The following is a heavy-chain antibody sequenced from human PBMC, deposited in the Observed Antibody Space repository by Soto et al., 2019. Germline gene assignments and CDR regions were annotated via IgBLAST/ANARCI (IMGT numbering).Heavy chain of an antibody. CDR1: GGTFSSYA. CDR3: ARDIVVVVAATRYYYGMDV. J-gene: IGHJ6*02. V-gene: IGHV1-69*06. CDR2: IIPIFGTA. D-gene: IGHD2-15*01. Sequence: QVQLVQSGAEVKKPGSSVKVSCKASGGTFSSYAIRWVRQAPGQGLAWMGGIIPIFGTADYAQEFQGRVTITADKSTSTAYMELSSLRSEDTAVYYCARDIVVVVAATRYYYGMDVCCQGSTVTVSS.